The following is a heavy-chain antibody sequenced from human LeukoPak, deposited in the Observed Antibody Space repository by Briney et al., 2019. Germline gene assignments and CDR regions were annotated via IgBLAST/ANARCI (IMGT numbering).Heavy chain of an antibody. D-gene: IGHD6-13*01. J-gene: IGHJ4*02. CDR1: GYTFTGYY. V-gene: IGHV1-2*04. CDR3: ARALVGGVGIADFGY. Sequence: GASLKVSCKASGYTFTGYYMHWVRQAPGQGLEWMRWINPNSGGTNYAQKFQGWVTMTRDTSISIAYMELSRLRSDDTAVYYCARALVGGVGIADFGYWGQGTLVTVSS. CDR2: INPNSGGT.